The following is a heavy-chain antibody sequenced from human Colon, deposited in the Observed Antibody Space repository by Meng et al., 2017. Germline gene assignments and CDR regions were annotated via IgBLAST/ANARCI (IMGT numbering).Heavy chain of an antibody. CDR3: PREMVGAAGPFDM. CDR1: GFTFSNCG. V-gene: IGHV3-33*01. D-gene: IGHD2-15*01. CDR2: IWYDGSNK. Sequence: GESLKISCAASGFTFSNCGMHWVRQVPGTGLEWVAIIWYDGSNKYYVDSVKGRFTISRDNSKNTLYLQMTSLRAEDTAVYYCPREMVGAAGPFDMWGQGTMVTVSS. J-gene: IGHJ3*02.